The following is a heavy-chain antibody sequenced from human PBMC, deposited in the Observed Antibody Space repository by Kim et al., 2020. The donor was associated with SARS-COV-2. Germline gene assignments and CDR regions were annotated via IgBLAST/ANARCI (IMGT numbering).Heavy chain of an antibody. Sequence: SETLSLTCTVSGGSISRSSYYWGWIRQPPGKGLEWIGSSYYSGSTYYNPSLKSRVTISVDTSKNQFSLNLNSMAATDTAVDYCSRSLLRYSCYDPWG. CDR1: GGSISRSSYY. V-gene: IGHV4-39*01. CDR3: SRSLLRYSCYDP. CDR2: SYYSGST. D-gene: IGHD5-12*01. J-gene: IGHJ5*02.